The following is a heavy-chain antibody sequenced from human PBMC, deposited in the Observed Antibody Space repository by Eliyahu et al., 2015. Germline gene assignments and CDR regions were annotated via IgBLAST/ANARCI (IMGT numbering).Heavy chain of an antibody. CDR3: ARTWFGEQNWFDP. CDR2: IIPIFGTA. J-gene: IGHJ5*02. Sequence: QVQLVQSGAEVKXPGSSVXVSCKASGGTFSXYAISWVRQAXGQGLAWMGGIIPIFGTANYAQKFQGRVTITADESTSTAYMELSSLRSEDTAVYYCARTWFGEQNWFDPWGQGTLVTVSS. D-gene: IGHD3-10*01. V-gene: IGHV1-69*01. CDR1: GGTFSXYA.